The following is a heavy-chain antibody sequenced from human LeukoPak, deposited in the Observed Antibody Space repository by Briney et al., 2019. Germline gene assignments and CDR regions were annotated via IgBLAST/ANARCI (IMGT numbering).Heavy chain of an antibody. V-gene: IGHV1-2*02. CDR1: GYTFTGDY. D-gene: IGHD1-7*01. CDR2: INPNSGGT. J-gene: IGHJ4*02. CDR3: ARGELGPEDY. Sequence: ASVKVSCKASGYTFTGDYMHWVRHAPGQGLECMGWINPNSGGTNYAQKFQGRVTMTRDTSISTAYMELSRVRSDDTAVYYCARGELGPEDYWGQGTLVTVSS.